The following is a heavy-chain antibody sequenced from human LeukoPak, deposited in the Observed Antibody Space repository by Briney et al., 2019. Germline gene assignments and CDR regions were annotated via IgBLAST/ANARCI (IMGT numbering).Heavy chain of an antibody. Sequence: ASVKVSCKASGGTFSSYAISWVRQAPGQGLEWMGWINPNSGGTNYAQKFQGRVTMTRDTSISTAYMELSRLRSDDTAVYYCARGPPIAAAGTNNWFDPWGQGTLVTVSS. V-gene: IGHV1-2*02. J-gene: IGHJ5*02. D-gene: IGHD6-13*01. CDR3: ARGPPIAAAGTNNWFDP. CDR2: INPNSGGT. CDR1: GGTFSSYA.